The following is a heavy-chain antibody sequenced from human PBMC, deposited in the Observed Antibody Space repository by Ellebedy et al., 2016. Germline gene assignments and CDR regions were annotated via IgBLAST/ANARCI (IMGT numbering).Heavy chain of an antibody. V-gene: IGHV4-39*07. D-gene: IGHD1-26*01. Sequence: SETLSLTCTVSRDSITNSDNYWVWIRQPPGKGLEWVGSIYHTGSTYYNPSLRSRVTISIDTSKRQFSLRVRSVTAADTAFYYCARDRGGGSFPLFDPWGQGTLVTVSS. CDR2: IYHTGST. CDR1: RDSITNSDNY. CDR3: ARDRGGGSFPLFDP. J-gene: IGHJ5*02.